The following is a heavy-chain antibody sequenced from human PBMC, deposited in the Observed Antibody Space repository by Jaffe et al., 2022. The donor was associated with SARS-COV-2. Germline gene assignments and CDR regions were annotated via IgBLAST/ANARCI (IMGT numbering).Heavy chain of an antibody. CDR1: GGSFSGYY. Sequence: QVQLQQWGAGLLKPSETLSLTCAVYGGSFSGYYWSWIRQPPGKGLEWIGEINHSGSTNYNPSLKSRVTISVDTSKNQFSLKLSSVTAADTAVYYCARVYGRYFDWLRNYYFDYWGQGTLVTVSS. J-gene: IGHJ4*02. CDR2: INHSGST. D-gene: IGHD3-9*01. CDR3: ARVYGRYFDWLRNYYFDY. V-gene: IGHV4-34*01.